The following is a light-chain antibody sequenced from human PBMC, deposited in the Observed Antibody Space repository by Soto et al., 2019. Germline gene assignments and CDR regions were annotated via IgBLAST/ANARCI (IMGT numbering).Light chain of an antibody. V-gene: IGKV3-15*01. Sequence: EIVMTQSPATLSVSPGERATPPCRASQRVSTNLAWYQQKPGQAPRLLIYGASTRATGIPARFSGSGSGTEFTLTISSLQSEDFAVYYCQQYNNLRTFGQGTKVEIK. CDR3: QQYNNLRT. J-gene: IGKJ1*01. CDR2: GAS. CDR1: QRVSTN.